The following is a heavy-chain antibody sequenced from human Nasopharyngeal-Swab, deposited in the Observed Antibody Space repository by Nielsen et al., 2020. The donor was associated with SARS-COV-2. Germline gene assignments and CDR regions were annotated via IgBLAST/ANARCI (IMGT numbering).Heavy chain of an antibody. CDR3: ARDTSAEKRGNWFDP. V-gene: IGHV4-39*02. J-gene: IGHJ5*02. CDR2: IYYSGST. D-gene: IGHD6-25*01. Sequence: WIRQPPGKGLEWIGSIYYSGSTYYNPSLKSRVTISVDTSKNQFSLKLGSVTAADTAVYYCARDTSAEKRGNWFDPWGQGTLVTVSS.